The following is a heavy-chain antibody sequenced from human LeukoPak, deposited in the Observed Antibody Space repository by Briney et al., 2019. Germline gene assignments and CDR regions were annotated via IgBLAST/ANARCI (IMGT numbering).Heavy chain of an antibody. D-gene: IGHD3-10*01. CDR2: ISSGSSYI. J-gene: IGHJ4*02. CDR3: ARDSGGSTFDY. Sequence: GGSLRLSCAASGFTFSSYIMNWVRQAPGKGREWVSSISSGSSYIYYADSVKGRFTISRDNAKHSLYLQMNSLRAEDTAVYYCARDSGGSTFDYWGQGTLVTVSS. V-gene: IGHV3-21*01. CDR1: GFTFSSYI.